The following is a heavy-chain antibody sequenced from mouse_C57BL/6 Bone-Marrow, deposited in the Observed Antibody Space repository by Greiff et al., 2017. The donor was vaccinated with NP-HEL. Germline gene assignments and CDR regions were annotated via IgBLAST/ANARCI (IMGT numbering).Heavy chain of an antibody. CDR1: GFNIKDDY. V-gene: IGHV14-4*01. Sequence: EVQVVESGAELVRPGASVKLSCTASGFNIKDDYMHWVKQRPEQGLEWIGWIDPENGDTEYASKFQGKATITADTSSNTAYLQLSSLTSEDTAVYYCTTSNYWAWFAYWGQGTLVTVSA. CDR3: TTSNYWAWFAY. CDR2: IDPENGDT. D-gene: IGHD2-5*01. J-gene: IGHJ3*01.